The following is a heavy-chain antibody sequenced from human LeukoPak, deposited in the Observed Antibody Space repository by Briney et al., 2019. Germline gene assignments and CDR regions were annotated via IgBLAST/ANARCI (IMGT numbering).Heavy chain of an antibody. CDR2: IKQDGSEK. V-gene: IGHV3-7*01. CDR3: ARSPPTGTYYMDV. J-gene: IGHJ6*03. D-gene: IGHD1-1*01. CDR1: GFTFSSYW. Sequence: GGSLRLSCAASGFTFSSYWMSWVRQAPGKGLEWVANIKQDGSEKYYVDSVKGRFTISRDNAKNSLYLQMNSLRAEDTAVYYCARSPPTGTYYMDVWGKGTTVTVSS.